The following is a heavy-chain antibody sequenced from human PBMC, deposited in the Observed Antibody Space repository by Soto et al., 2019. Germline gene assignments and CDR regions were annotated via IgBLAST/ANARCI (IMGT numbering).Heavy chain of an antibody. D-gene: IGHD6-13*01. J-gene: IGHJ6*02. Sequence: QVQLVQSGAEVKKPGSSVKVSCKASGGTFSSYAISWVRQAPGQGLEWMGGIIPIFGTANYAQKFQGRVTITADEXXSXAXXELSSLRSEDTAVYYCAGSIAAAGTDYYYYYGMDVWGQGTTVTVSS. CDR2: IIPIFGTA. CDR1: GGTFSSYA. V-gene: IGHV1-69*12. CDR3: AGSIAAAGTDYYYYYGMDV.